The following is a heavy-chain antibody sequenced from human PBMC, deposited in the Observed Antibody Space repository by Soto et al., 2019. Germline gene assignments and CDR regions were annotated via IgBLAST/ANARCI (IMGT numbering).Heavy chain of an antibody. V-gene: IGHV1-18*01. CDR2: ISPYNGKT. J-gene: IGHJ3*02. CDR1: GYTFTNYG. D-gene: IGHD2-15*01. Sequence: QAQLGQSGAEVKKPGASVNISCKASGYTFTNYGFLWVRQAPGHGLEWVGWISPYNGKTEYAQNLQGRVTMTRDKPTSTAYMELRSLRSDDTAVYYCARDIYGGNCCDAFDIWGQGTMVTVSS. CDR3: ARDIYGGNCCDAFDI.